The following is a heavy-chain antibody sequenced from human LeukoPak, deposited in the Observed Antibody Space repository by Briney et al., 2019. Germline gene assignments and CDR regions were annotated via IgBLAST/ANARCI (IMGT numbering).Heavy chain of an antibody. CDR3: ARTAARRFDY. Sequence: SETLSLTCAVYGGSFSGYYWSWIRQPPGKGLEWIGEINHSGSTNYNPSLKSRVTISVDTSKNQFSLKLSSVTAADTAVYYCARTAARRFDYWGQGTLVTVSS. D-gene: IGHD6-6*01. V-gene: IGHV4-34*01. J-gene: IGHJ4*02. CDR1: GGSFSGYY. CDR2: INHSGST.